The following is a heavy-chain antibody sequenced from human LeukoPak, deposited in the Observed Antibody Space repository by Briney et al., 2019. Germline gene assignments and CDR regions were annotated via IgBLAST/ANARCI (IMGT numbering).Heavy chain of an antibody. Sequence: QTGGSLRLSWAASGFTFSSYAMSWVRQAPEKGLEWVSAISGSGGSTYYADSVKGRFTISRDNSKNTLYLQMNNLRAEDTAVYYCAKDESSGYYYFDYWGQGTLVTVSS. D-gene: IGHD3-22*01. CDR3: AKDESSGYYYFDY. J-gene: IGHJ4*02. V-gene: IGHV3-23*01. CDR1: GFTFSSYA. CDR2: ISGSGGST.